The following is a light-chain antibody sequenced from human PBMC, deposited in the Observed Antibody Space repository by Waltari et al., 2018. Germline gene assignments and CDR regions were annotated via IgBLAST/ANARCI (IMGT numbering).Light chain of an antibody. Sequence: EIVLTQSPGTLSLSPGERATLSCRASQSVSSSYLAWYQQKPGQAPRLLIYAASSRATGIPDRFSGSGSGTDFTLTISRLEPEDFAVYYCQHYGNSQYTFGQGTKLEI. V-gene: IGKV3-20*01. J-gene: IGKJ2*01. CDR3: QHYGNSQYT. CDR1: QSVSSSY. CDR2: AAS.